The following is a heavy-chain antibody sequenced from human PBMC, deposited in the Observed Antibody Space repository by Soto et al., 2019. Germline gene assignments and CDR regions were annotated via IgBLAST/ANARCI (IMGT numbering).Heavy chain of an antibody. CDR1: GYTFTSYG. CDR3: ARDTSRTKYCSSTSCTPDYDGMDV. CDR2: ISAYNGNT. J-gene: IGHJ6*02. Sequence: ASVKVSCKASGYTFTSYGISWVRQAPGQGLEWMGWISAYNGNTNYAQKLQGRVTMTTDTSTSTAYMELRSLRSDDTAVYYCARDTSRTKYCSSTSCTPDYDGMDVWGQGTTVTVSS. D-gene: IGHD2-2*01. V-gene: IGHV1-18*01.